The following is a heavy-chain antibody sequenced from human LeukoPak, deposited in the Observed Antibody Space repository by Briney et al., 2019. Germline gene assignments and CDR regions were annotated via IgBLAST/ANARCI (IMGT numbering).Heavy chain of an antibody. CDR1: GGSISSGGYY. CDR3: ARLRGQWLVQGYFDY. D-gene: IGHD6-19*01. V-gene: IGHV4-31*03. Sequence: SETLSRTCTVSGGSISSGGYYWSWIRQHPGKGLEWIGYIYYSGSAYYNPSLKSRVTISVDTSKNQFSLKLSSVTAADTAVYYCARLRGQWLVQGYFDYWGQGTLVTVSS. CDR2: IYYSGSA. J-gene: IGHJ4*02.